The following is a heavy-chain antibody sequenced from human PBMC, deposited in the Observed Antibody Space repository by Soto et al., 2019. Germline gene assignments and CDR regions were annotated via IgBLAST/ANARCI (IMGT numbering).Heavy chain of an antibody. J-gene: IGHJ4*02. CDR1: GFTFSSYA. CDR3: AKDRGLTGTTSTDY. V-gene: IGHV3-23*01. D-gene: IGHD1-20*01. CDR2: ISGSGGST. Sequence: GGLLRLSCAASGFTFSSYAMSWVRQAPGKGLEWVSAISGSGGSTYYADSVKGRFTISRDNSKNTLYLQMNSLRAEDTAVYYCAKDRGLTGTTSTDYWGQGTLVTVSS.